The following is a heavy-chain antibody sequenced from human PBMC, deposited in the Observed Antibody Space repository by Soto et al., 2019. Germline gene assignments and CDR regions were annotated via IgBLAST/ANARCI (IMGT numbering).Heavy chain of an antibody. CDR1: GGSIRSSY. J-gene: IGHJ5*02. V-gene: IGHV4-59*08. CDR2: IYHSGST. CDR3: AKLDLGAFDP. Sequence: XXTLSLTFTVSGGSIRSSYWRWIRQPPGKGLECIAYIYHSGSTVFNPSLKSRVTISVDTSKNQFSLKLSSVTAADTAVYYCAKLDLGAFDPWGQGTLVTVSS. D-gene: IGHD1-26*01.